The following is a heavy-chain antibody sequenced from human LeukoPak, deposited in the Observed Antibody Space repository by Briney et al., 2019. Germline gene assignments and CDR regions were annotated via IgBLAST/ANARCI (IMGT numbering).Heavy chain of an antibody. Sequence: SETLSLTCTVSGGSISSHYWSWIRQPPGKGLEWIGYIYYSGSTNYNPSLKSRVTISVDTSKNQFSLKLSSVTAADTAVYYCARGPGRRGIDYWGQGTLVTVSS. CDR1: GGSISSHY. CDR3: ARGPGRRGIDY. D-gene: IGHD1-14*01. J-gene: IGHJ4*02. V-gene: IGHV4-59*11. CDR2: IYYSGST.